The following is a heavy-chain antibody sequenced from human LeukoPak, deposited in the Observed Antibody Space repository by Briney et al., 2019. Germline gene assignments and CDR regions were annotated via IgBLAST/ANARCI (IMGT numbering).Heavy chain of an antibody. Sequence: GGSLRLSCFASGFTFSNYAMHWVRQAPGKGLEWVAVISYDGSNKYYADSVKGRFTISRDNSKNTLYLQMNSLRAEDTAVYYCASGYGDYVESTVFDYWGQGTLVTVSS. CDR3: ASGYGDYVESTVFDY. CDR2: ISYDGSNK. V-gene: IGHV3-30*04. D-gene: IGHD4-17*01. J-gene: IGHJ4*02. CDR1: GFTFSNYA.